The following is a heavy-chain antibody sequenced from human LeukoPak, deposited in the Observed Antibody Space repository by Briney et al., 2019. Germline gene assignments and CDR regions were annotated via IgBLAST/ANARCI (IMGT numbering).Heavy chain of an antibody. CDR1: GGSISSSSYY. J-gene: IGHJ4*02. D-gene: IGHD6-13*01. V-gene: IGHV4-39*01. CDR2: IYYSGST. CDR3: ARYAGYSSSWYKGGGPFDY. Sequence: KSSETLSLTCTVSGGSISSSSYYWGWIRQPPGKGLEWIGSIYYSGSTYYNPSLKSRVTISVDTSKNQFSLKLSSVTAADTAVYYCARYAGYSSSWYKGGGPFDYWGQGTLVTVSS.